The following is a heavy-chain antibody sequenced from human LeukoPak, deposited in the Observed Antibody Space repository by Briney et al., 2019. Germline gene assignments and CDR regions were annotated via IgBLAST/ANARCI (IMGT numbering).Heavy chain of an antibody. CDR1: GGSFSGYY. Sequence: SETLSLTCAVYGGSFSGYYWSWIRQPPGKGLEWIGEINHSGSTNYNPSLKSRVTISVDTSKNQFSLKLSSVTAADTAVYYCARMGAIAGASANPDYWGQGTLVSVSS. CDR3: ARMGAIAGASANPDY. J-gene: IGHJ4*02. CDR2: INHSGST. D-gene: IGHD4/OR15-4a*01. V-gene: IGHV4-34*01.